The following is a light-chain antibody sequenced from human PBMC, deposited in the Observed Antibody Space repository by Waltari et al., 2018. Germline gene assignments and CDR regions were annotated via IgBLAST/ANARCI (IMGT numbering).Light chain of an antibody. J-gene: IGLJ3*02. CDR1: KNDVGSHNS. CDR2: DVN. V-gene: IGLV2-14*03. CDR3: TSFRSGASWV. Sequence: QSALTQPASVSGSPGQSIIISCAGTKNDVGSHNSSSWFHHHPGKAPKLIIHDVNKRPSGVSSRFSASKSDNTASLTISGLQAEDEANYYCTSFRSGASWVFGGGTTLTVL.